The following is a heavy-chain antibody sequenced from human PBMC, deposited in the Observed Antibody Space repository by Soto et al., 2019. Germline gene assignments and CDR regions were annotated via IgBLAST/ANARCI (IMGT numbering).Heavy chain of an antibody. CDR1: GFSLNTSGVG. CDR2: IYWDDDK. Sequence: QVTLKESGPTLLRPTQTLTLTCTFSGFSLNTSGVGVGWIRQPPGRALEWLALIYWDDDKRYSPSLKNRLTIPTATSKIQVVLTMPNNDPVDTATYSCPPSGSLGGPLEFDYWGHGALVTVST. J-gene: IGHJ4*01. CDR3: PPSGSLGGPLEFDY. D-gene: IGHD3-10*01. V-gene: IGHV2-5*02.